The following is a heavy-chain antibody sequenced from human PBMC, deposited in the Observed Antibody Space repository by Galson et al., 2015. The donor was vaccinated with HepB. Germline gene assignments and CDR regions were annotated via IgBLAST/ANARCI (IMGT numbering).Heavy chain of an antibody. D-gene: IGHD4-11*01. CDR2: IHSGGST. CDR1: GLTVSSNY. Sequence: SLRLSCAASGLTVSSNYMSWVRQAPGKGLEWVSVIHSGGSTYYADSVKGRFTISRDYSKNTLYLQMNSLRAEDTAVYYCATYYSSDYWGQGTLVTVSS. V-gene: IGHV3-53*01. CDR3: ATYYSSDY. J-gene: IGHJ4*02.